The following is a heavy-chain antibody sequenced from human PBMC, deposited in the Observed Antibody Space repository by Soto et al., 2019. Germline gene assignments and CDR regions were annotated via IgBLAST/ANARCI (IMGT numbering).Heavy chain of an antibody. CDR2: INAGNGIT. CDR3: ARGPWTAGYDPYYFDY. D-gene: IGHD5-12*01. V-gene: IGHV1-3*01. J-gene: IGHJ4*02. Sequence: GASVKVSCKASGYTFTSYGISWVRQAPGQRLEWMGWINAGNGITKYSQKFQGRVTITRDTSASTAYMELSSLRSEDTAVYYCARGPWTAGYDPYYFDYWGQGTLVTVSS. CDR1: GYTFTSYG.